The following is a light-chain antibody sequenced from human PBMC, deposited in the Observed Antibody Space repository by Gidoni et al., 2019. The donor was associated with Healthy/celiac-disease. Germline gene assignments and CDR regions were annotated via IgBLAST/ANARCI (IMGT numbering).Light chain of an antibody. CDR3: QQSYSTRLT. J-gene: IGKJ3*01. V-gene: IGKV1-39*01. CDR1: QSISSY. Sequence: DIQMTQSPSSLSASVGDRVTITCRASQSISSYLYWYQQKPGKAPKLLIYAASSLQSGVPSRFSGSGSGTDFTLTISSLQPVDFATYYCQQSYSTRLTFXPXTIVDIK. CDR2: AAS.